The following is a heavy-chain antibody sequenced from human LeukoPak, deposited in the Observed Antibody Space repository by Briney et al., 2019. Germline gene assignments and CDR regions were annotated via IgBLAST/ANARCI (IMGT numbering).Heavy chain of an antibody. CDR3: ARSGVPHGTDV. CDR2: INGDGSTT. J-gene: IGHJ6*02. D-gene: IGHD7-27*01. Sequence: PGGSLRLSCAASGFSFRSCWMHWVRQAPGKELVWVSRINGDGSTTNYADSVRGRFTISRDNAKNSLCLHMNSLRVEDSAVYYCARSGVPHGTDVWGQGTTVTVSS. CDR1: GFSFRSCW. V-gene: IGHV3-74*01.